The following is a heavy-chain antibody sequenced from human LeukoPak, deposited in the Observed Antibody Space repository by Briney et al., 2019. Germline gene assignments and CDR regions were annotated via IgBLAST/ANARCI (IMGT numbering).Heavy chain of an antibody. D-gene: IGHD3-22*01. CDR3: AREDSSGYLPAI. Sequence: XMGIIYPGDSDTRYSPSFQGQVTISADKSISTAYLQWSSLKASDTAMYYCAREDSSGYLPAIWGQGTMVTVSS. CDR2: IYPGDSDT. J-gene: IGHJ3*02. V-gene: IGHV5-51*01.